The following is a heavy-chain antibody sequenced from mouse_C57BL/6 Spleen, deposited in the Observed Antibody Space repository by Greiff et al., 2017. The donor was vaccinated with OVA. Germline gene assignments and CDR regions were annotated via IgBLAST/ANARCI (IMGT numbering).Heavy chain of an antibody. J-gene: IGHJ4*01. CDR1: GFTFSDYG. CDR3: ARATATAMDY. Sequence: EVKLVESGGGLVKPGGSLKLSCAASGFTFSDYGMHWVRQAPEQGLEWVAYISSGSSTIYYADTVKGRFTISRDNAKNTLFLQMTSLRSEDTAMYYCARATATAMDYWGQGTSVTVSS. CDR2: ISSGSSTI. V-gene: IGHV5-17*01. D-gene: IGHD1-1*01.